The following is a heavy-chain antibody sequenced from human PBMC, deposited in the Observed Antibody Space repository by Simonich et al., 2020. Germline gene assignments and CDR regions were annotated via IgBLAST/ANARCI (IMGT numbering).Heavy chain of an antibody. CDR3: ARSTTGTTAFDI. J-gene: IGHJ3*02. Sequence: QVQLVQSGAEVKKPGASVQVSCKASGYTFTSYGISWVRLAPGQGLEWMGRLSPYNGNTNHAQKLQGRVTMTTDTSTSTAYMELRSLRSDDTAVYYCARSTTGTTAFDIWGQGTMVTVSS. CDR1: GYTFTSYG. V-gene: IGHV1-18*01. D-gene: IGHD1-1*01. CDR2: LSPYNGNT.